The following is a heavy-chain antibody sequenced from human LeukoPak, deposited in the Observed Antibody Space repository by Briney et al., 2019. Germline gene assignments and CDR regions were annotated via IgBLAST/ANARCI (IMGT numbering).Heavy chain of an antibody. J-gene: IGHJ4*02. CDR2: IIPIFGTA. V-gene: IGHV1-69*06. CDR3: ARDYGSGSLLGY. CDR1: GGTFSSYA. D-gene: IGHD3-10*01. Sequence: SVKVSCKASGGTFSSYAISWVRPAPGQGLEWMGGIIPIFGTANYAQRFQGRVTITADKSTSTAYMELSSLRSEDTAVYYCARDYGSGSLLGYWGQGTLVTVSS.